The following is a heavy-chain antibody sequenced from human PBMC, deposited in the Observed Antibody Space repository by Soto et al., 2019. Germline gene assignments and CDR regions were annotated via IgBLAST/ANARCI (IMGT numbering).Heavy chain of an antibody. CDR1: GFTFSSSW. V-gene: IGHV3-7*03. J-gene: IGHJ6*02. CDR3: ARVGYYYAVDV. CDR2: IKQDGGEK. Sequence: EVQLVESGGGLVQPGGSLRLSCAASGFTFSSSWMTWVRQAPGKGLEWVANIKQDGGEKYYVASVKGRFTLSRDNAKNSLYLRMASLRVEDRALYYCARVGYYYAVDVWGPASTVTAAS.